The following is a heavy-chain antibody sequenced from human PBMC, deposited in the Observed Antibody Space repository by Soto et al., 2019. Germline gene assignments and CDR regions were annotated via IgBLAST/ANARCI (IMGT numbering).Heavy chain of an antibody. Sequence: QVQLVESGGDLVKPGGSLRLSCAASGYTFSDYYMSWIRQAPGTGLEWISYIDTSGTKIYYADSVKGRFTSTRDNGKNSLYLEMNRLRDEDTAVYYCASHYDMWSGYLSPVDYWGQGTLVTVSS. CDR3: ASHYDMWSGYLSPVDY. V-gene: IGHV3-11*01. J-gene: IGHJ4*02. CDR1: GYTFSDYY. D-gene: IGHD3-3*01. CDR2: IDTSGTKI.